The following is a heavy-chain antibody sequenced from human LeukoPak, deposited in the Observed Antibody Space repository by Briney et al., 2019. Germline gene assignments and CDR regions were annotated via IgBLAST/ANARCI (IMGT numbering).Heavy chain of an antibody. Sequence: PSETLSLTCTVSGGSISSYYWSWIRQPPGKGLEWIGYIYYSGSTNYNPSLKSRVTISVDTSKNQFSLKLSSVTAADTAVYYCARSARYYDFWSAYYYYYMDVWGKGTTVTVSS. J-gene: IGHJ6*03. V-gene: IGHV4-59*01. CDR2: IYYSGST. D-gene: IGHD3-3*01. CDR1: GGSISSYY. CDR3: ARSARYYDFWSAYYYYYMDV.